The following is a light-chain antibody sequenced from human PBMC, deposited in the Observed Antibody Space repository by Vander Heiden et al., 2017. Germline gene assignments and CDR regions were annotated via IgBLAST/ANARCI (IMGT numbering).Light chain of an antibody. Sequence: DVRLTQSPSTLSASVGDRVTISCRANQNIDLWLAWYQQRPGNAPQLMIYKASTLQSGVPSRISGSGSGTEFSLTISNLQLEDSAIYYCQQYDKSWTFGPGTRVQVK. CDR3: QQYDKSWT. V-gene: IGKV1-5*03. CDR2: KAS. J-gene: IGKJ1*01. CDR1: QNIDLW.